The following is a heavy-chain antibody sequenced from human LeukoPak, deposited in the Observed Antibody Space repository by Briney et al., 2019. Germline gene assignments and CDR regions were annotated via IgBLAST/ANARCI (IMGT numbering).Heavy chain of an antibody. D-gene: IGHD5/OR15-5a*01. CDR3: ARGSASGGGVYYFDN. V-gene: IGHV4-4*07. J-gene: IGHJ4*02. CDR2: IHTSGST. CDR1: GDSISSSY. Sequence: PSETLSLTCTVSGDSISSSYWGWIRQPAGKGLEWIGRIHTSGSTYYSPSLKSRVTMSVDTSKNQFSFKLSSVTAADTAVYYCARGSASGGGVYYFDNWGQGTLVTVSS.